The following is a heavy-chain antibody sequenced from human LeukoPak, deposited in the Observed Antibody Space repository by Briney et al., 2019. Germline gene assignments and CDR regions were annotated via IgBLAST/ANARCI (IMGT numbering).Heavy chain of an antibody. Sequence: GGSLRLSCAASAFTFSNYWMSWVRQAPGKGLEWVAFIRYDGSNKYYADSVKGRFTISRDNSKSTLYLQMNSLRAEDTAVYYCAKDPGDTWLRSRQFDYWGQGTLVTVSS. CDR2: IRYDGSNK. V-gene: IGHV3-30*02. CDR1: AFTFSNYW. D-gene: IGHD5-12*01. J-gene: IGHJ4*02. CDR3: AKDPGDTWLRSRQFDY.